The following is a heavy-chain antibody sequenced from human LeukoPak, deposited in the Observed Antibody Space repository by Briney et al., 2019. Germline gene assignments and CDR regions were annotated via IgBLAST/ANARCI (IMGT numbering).Heavy chain of an antibody. CDR1: GYTFTNYA. CDR2: INTNTGKS. J-gene: IGHJ4*02. CDR3: ARGDILAPGFGLISGYESDFDY. Sequence: ASVKVSCKASGYTFTNYAMNWVRQAPGQGLEWMGGINTNTGKSTYAQGFTGRFVFSLDTSVSTAYLQISSLKAEDTAVYYRARGDILAPGFGLISGYESDFDYWGQGTLVTVSS. D-gene: IGHD3-22*01. V-gene: IGHV7-4-1*02.